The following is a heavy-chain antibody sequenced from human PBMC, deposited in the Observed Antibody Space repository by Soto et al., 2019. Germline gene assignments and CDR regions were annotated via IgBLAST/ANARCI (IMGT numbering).Heavy chain of an antibody. CDR3: ARVPAAAGVDY. D-gene: IGHD6-13*01. CDR2: MYTKERT. J-gene: IGHJ4*02. V-gene: IGHV4-4*07. CDR1: GGPITNYY. Sequence: PSETLSLTCTVSGGPITNYYWSWIRQPAGKGLEWIGRMYTKERTNYNLSFKSRVTISVDTSKNQFSLKLSSVTAADTAVYYCARVPAAAGVDYWGQGTLVTVSS.